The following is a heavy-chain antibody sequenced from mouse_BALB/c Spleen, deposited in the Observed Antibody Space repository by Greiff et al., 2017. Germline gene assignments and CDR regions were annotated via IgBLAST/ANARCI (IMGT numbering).Heavy chain of an antibody. Sequence: VMLVESGGGLVKPGGSLKLSCAASGFTFSSYAMSWVRQPPEKRLEWLGMIWGDGSTDYNSALKSRLSISKDNSKSQVFLKMNSLQTDDTARYYCARDSYYGPFAYWGQGTLVTVSA. CDR1: GFTFSSYA. V-gene: IGHV2-6-7*01. D-gene: IGHD1-1*02. J-gene: IGHJ3*01. CDR2: IWGDGST. CDR3: ARDSYYGPFAY.